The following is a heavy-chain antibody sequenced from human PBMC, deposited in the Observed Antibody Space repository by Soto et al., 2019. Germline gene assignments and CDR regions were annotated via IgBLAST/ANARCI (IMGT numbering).Heavy chain of an antibody. V-gene: IGHV3-21*06. CDR1: GFTFTRYS. J-gene: IGHJ4*02. CDR2: ISSTTNYI. Sequence: EVQLVESGGGLVKPGGSLRLSCAASGFTFTRYSMNWVRQAPGKGLEWVSSISSTTNYIYYGDSMKGRFTISRDNAKNSLYLEMNRLRAEDTDVYYCARESEDRTSNFDSWGQGTLVTVSS. CDR3: ARESEDRTSNFDS.